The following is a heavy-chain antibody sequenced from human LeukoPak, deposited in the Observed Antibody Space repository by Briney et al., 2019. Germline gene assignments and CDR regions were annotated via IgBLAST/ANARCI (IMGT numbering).Heavy chain of an antibody. J-gene: IGHJ4*02. CDR1: GDSVTSSY. V-gene: IGHV4-4*08. CDR2: IYVTGTT. CDR3: ARRGIQLSTDY. D-gene: IGHD5-18*01. Sequence: PSETLSLTCTVSGDSVTSSYWSWIRQSAGKGLEWIGHIYVTGTTKYNPSLKSRVTISVDTSKNQFSLKLSSVTAADTAVYYCARRGIQLSTDYWGQGTLVTVSS.